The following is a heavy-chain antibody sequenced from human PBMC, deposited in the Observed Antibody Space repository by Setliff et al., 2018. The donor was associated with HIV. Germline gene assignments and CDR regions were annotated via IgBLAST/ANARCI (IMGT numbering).Heavy chain of an antibody. CDR3: ARAGRYSTFWGFDY. CDR1: GGSISTYY. D-gene: IGHD4-4*01. CDR2: IYSSGST. V-gene: IGHV4-59*01. Sequence: PSETLSLTCTVSGGSISTYYWSWIRQPPGKGLEWIGYIYSSGSTDYNPSLKSRVTISIDTSKNQFSLKLDSVTAADTAVYYCARAGRYSTFWGFDYWGQGVLVTVSS. J-gene: IGHJ4*02.